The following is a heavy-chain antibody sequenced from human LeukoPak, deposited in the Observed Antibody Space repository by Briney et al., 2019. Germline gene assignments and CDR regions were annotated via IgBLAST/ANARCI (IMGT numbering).Heavy chain of an antibody. D-gene: IGHD5-18*01. CDR1: GFTFSSYS. CDR3: ARGGRGYSYGGAFDI. CDR2: ISSSSSTI. V-gene: IGHV3-48*01. Sequence: PGGSLRLSCAASGFTFSSYSMNWVRQAPGKGLEWVSYISSSSSTIYYADSVKGRFTISRGNAKNSLYLQMNSLRAEDTAVYHCARGGRGYSYGGAFDIWGQGTMVTVSS. J-gene: IGHJ3*02.